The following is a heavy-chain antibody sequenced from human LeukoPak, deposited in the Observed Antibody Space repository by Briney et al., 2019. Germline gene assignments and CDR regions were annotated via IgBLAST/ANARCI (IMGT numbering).Heavy chain of an antibody. CDR3: ARAEKAVTGTLDS. V-gene: IGHV4-59*01. D-gene: IGHD6-19*01. CDR1: GDSISNYY. CDR2: MYNREST. J-gene: IGHJ4*02. Sequence: SETLSLTCTVSGDSISNYYWSWIRQSPGKELEWIGYMYNRESTIYNPSLKSRVTISTDTSKNQLSLRLTSVTAADTAVYYCARAEKAVTGTLDSWGQGTLITVSP.